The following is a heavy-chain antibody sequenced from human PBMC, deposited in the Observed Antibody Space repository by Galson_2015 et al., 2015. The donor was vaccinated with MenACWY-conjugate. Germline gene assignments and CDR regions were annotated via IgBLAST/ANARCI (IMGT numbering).Heavy chain of an antibody. D-gene: IGHD3-22*01. J-gene: IGHJ4*02. CDR3: ARDSAYYDSSGYYSIDY. V-gene: IGHV1-69*13. Sequence: SVKVSCKASGGTFSSYTISWVRQAPGQGLEWMGGIIPIFGTANYAQKFQGRVTITADESTSTAYMELSSLRSEDTAVYYCARDSAYYDSSGYYSIDYWGQGTLVTVSS. CDR1: GGTFSSYT. CDR2: IIPIFGTA.